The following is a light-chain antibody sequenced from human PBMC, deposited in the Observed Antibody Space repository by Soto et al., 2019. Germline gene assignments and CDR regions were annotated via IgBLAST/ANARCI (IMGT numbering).Light chain of an antibody. CDR3: SSYAGRNRV. CDR1: SSDVGGYNY. CDR2: EVS. Sequence: QSALTQPPSASGSPGQSVTISFTGTSSDVGGYNYVSWYQQHPGKAPKLMIYEVSKRPSGVPDRFSGSKSGNTASLTVSGLQAEDEADYYCSSYAGRNRVFGTGTKVTVL. J-gene: IGLJ1*01. V-gene: IGLV2-8*01.